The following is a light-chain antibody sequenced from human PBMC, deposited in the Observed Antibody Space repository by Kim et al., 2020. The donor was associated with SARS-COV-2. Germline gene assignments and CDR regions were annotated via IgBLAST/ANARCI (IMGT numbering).Light chain of an antibody. V-gene: IGLV3-1*01. CDR2: QDF. CDR1: KLGEKY. J-gene: IGLJ2*01. CDR3: QAWDSGTVV. Sequence: SYELTQPPSVSVSPGQTVILTCSGDKLGEKYSCWYQQRSGQSPILLIYQDFKRPSGIPERFSGSNFGNTATLTISGTQTVDEADYYCQAWDSGTVVFGGGTKLTVL.